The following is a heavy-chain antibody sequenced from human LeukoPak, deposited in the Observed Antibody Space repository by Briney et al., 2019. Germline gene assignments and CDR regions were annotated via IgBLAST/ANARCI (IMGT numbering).Heavy chain of an antibody. CDR3: ARELGGTLLYY. Sequence: ASVKVSCKASGYTFTGHYMHWVRQAPGQGLEWMGWINAGNGNTKYSQEFQGRVTITRDTSASTAYMELSSLRSEDMAVYYCARELGGTLLYYWGQGTLVTVSS. D-gene: IGHD1-1*01. CDR1: GYTFTGHY. J-gene: IGHJ4*02. CDR2: INAGNGNT. V-gene: IGHV1-3*03.